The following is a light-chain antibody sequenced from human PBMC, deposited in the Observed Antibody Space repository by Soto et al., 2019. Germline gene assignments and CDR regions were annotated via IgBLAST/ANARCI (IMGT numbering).Light chain of an antibody. CDR3: QHYDRAPMWT. V-gene: IGKV3-20*01. Sequence: EIVLTQSPGTLSLSPGERATLSCRASQSGGDTYLAWYQQKPGQAPRLLMYSTSIRATGIPDRFSGSGSGTDFTLTISRLHPADFAVYYCQHYDRAPMWTFGQGTKVEIK. CDR1: QSGGDTY. CDR2: STS. J-gene: IGKJ1*01.